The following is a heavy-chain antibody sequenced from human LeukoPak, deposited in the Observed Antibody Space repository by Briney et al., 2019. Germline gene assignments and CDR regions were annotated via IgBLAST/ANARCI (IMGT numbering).Heavy chain of an antibody. CDR3: ARGTWGSGSYYMGFEY. CDR2: ISYDGSNK. Sequence: GGSLRLSCAASGFTFSSYAMHWVRQAPGKGLEWVAVISYDGSNKDCADSVKGRFTISRDNSKNTLYLQMNSLRAEDTAVYYCARGTWGSGSYYMGFEYWGQGTLVTVPS. CDR1: GFTFSSYA. V-gene: IGHV3-30*04. D-gene: IGHD3-10*01. J-gene: IGHJ4*02.